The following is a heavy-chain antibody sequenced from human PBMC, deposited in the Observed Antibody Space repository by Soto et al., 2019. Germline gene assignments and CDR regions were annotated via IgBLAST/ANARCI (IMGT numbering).Heavy chain of an antibody. CDR2: TSNSAPT. D-gene: IGHD1-1*01. CDR3: ASLLRDVYNVVAY. CDR1: GGSISSYH. V-gene: IGHV4-59*08. J-gene: IGHJ4*02. Sequence: PSETLSLTCTVSGGSISSYHWSWIRQSPGKGLEWIGYTSNSAPTIYNPSLKSRVTISADTSKNQFSLRLSSVTAADTAVYFCASLLRDVYNVVAYWGQGALVTVSS.